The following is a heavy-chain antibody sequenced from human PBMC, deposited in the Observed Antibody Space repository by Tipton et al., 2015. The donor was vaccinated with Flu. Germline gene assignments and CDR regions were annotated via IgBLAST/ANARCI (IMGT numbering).Heavy chain of an antibody. V-gene: IGHV3-21*01. J-gene: IGHJ3*02. CDR1: GFTFSSYS. CDR3: ARDPTFSGAMDRHDAFDI. Sequence: AASGFTFSSYSMNWVRQAPGKGLEWVSSISSSSSYIYYADSVKGRFTISRDNAKNSLYLQMNSLRAEDTAVYYCARDPTFSGAMDRHDAFDIWGQGTMVTVSS. CDR2: ISSSSSYI. D-gene: IGHD1-26*01.